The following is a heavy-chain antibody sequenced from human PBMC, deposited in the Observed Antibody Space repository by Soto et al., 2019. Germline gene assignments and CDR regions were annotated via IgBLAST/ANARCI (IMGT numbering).Heavy chain of an antibody. Sequence: EVQLVESGGGLVQPGGSPRLSCAASGFTVSTYSMNWVRQAPGEGLEWVSVVYSGGTTYYADSVRGRFTISRDNSKSTLFLQMNSLRAEDTAVYYCARGRSASSDFDSWGQGTLVTVSS. V-gene: IGHV3-66*01. CDR1: GFTVSTYS. J-gene: IGHJ4*02. CDR3: ARGRSASSDFDS. D-gene: IGHD3-10*01. CDR2: VYSGGTT.